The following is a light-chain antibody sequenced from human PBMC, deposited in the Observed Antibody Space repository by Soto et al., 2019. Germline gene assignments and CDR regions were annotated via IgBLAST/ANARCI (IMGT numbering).Light chain of an antibody. CDR3: QQYGSSFWT. CDR1: QSVSSSY. CDR2: GAS. V-gene: IGKV3-20*01. J-gene: IGKJ1*01. Sequence: EIVLTQSPGTLSLSPGERVTLSCRASQSVSSSYLAWYQQKPGQAPRLLIYGASSRATGIPDRFSGSGSGTDFTLTISRLEPEDFAVYYCQQYGSSFWTFGQGTKVEIK.